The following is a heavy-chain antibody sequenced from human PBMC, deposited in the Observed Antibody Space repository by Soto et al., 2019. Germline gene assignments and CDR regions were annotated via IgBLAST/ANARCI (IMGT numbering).Heavy chain of an antibody. J-gene: IGHJ6*02. D-gene: IGHD4-17*01. V-gene: IGHV4-31*03. CDR3: ARDLQYYGDYDYYYYGMDV. Sequence: SETLSLTCTVSGGSISSGGYYWSWIRQHPGKGLEWIGYIYYSGSTYYNPSLKSRVTISVDTSKNQFSLKLSSVTAADTAVYYCARDLQYYGDYDYYYYGMDVWGQGTTVTVSS. CDR2: IYYSGST. CDR1: GGSISSGGYY.